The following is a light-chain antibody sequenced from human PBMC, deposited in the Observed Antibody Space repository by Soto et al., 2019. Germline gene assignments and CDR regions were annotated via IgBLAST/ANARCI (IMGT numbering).Light chain of an antibody. CDR3: QQYNSWPLT. CDR1: QSLSIN. V-gene: IGKV3-15*01. CDR2: GIS. J-gene: IGKJ4*01. Sequence: EIVMTQSPATLSVSPGEGATLSCRASQSLSINLAWYQQKPGQAPRLLIYGISNRVPGIPVRFSASGSGTEFTLRISSLQSEDVAVYYCQQYNSWPLTFGGGTKLQI.